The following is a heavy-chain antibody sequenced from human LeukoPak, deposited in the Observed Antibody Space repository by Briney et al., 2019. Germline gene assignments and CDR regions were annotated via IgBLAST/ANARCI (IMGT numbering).Heavy chain of an antibody. D-gene: IGHD3-10*01. CDR3: ARSYYYGSGSYPNWFDP. CDR1: GFSISTSGMC. V-gene: IGHV2-70*01. J-gene: IGHJ5*02. Sequence: SGPALAKPTQTLTLTCTCSGFSISTSGMCVSWIRQPPGKALEWLALIDWDDDKYYSTSLKTRLTISKDTSKNQVVLTMTNMDPVDTATYYCARSYYYGSGSYPNWFDPWGQGALVTVSS. CDR2: IDWDDDK.